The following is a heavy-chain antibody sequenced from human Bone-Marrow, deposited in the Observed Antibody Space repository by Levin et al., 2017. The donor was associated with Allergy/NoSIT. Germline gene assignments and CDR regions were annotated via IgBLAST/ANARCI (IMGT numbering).Heavy chain of an antibody. CDR2: ITSDSTI. V-gene: IGHV3-11*01. Sequence: PRASVKVSCAASGFTFSDYYMSWIRQAPGKGLEWVSYITSDSTIYYADSVKGRFTISRDNAKNSLYLQMNSLRAEDTAVYYCARRHCTSTSCYLVDYWGQGTLVTVSS. CDR3: ARRHCTSTSCYLVDY. J-gene: IGHJ4*02. D-gene: IGHD2-2*01. CDR1: GFTFSDYY.